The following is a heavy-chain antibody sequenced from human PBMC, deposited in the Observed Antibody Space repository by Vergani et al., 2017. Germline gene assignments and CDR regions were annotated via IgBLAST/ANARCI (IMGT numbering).Heavy chain of an antibody. Sequence: VHLVESGGGVVQPGRSLRLSCVVSGFTFNEYWMHWARQVPGKGLVWVSGMNGDGDTRSYADSVKGRFTISRDNAKNTLFLQMNSLRAEDTAVYYCARARKFRFGVVWENWFDPWGQGTLVTVSS. J-gene: IGHJ5*02. CDR3: ARARKFRFGVVWENWFDP. D-gene: IGHD3-3*01. CDR2: MNGDGDTR. CDR1: GFTFNEYW. V-gene: IGHV3-74*02.